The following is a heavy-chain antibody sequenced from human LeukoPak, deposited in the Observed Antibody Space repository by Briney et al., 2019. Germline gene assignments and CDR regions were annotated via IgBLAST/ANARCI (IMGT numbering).Heavy chain of an antibody. CDR2: ISDTGNT. J-gene: IGHJ4*02. CDR3: AKAPVTTCRGAFCYPFDY. D-gene: IGHD2-15*01. CDR1: GFTFSSYG. V-gene: IGHV3-23*01. Sequence: PGGSLRLSCAASGFTFSSYGMNWVRQAPGKGLEWVSAISDTGNTYHADSVKGRFTISRDSSKNTLFLQMNRLRPEDAAVYYCAKAPVTTCRGAFCYPFDYWGLGTLVTVS.